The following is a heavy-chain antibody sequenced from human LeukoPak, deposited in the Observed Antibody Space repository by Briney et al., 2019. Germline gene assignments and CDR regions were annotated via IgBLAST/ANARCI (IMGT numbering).Heavy chain of an antibody. J-gene: IGHJ4*02. CDR3: ARVQGSLRRYSSSWYPH. D-gene: IGHD6-13*01. V-gene: IGHV1-18*01. Sequence: EASVKVSCKASGYTFTSYGISWVRQAPGQGLEWMGWISAYNGNTNYAQKLQGRVTMTTDTSTSTAYMELRSLRSDDTAVYYCARVQGSLRRYSSSWYPHWGQGTLVTVSS. CDR2: ISAYNGNT. CDR1: GYTFTSYG.